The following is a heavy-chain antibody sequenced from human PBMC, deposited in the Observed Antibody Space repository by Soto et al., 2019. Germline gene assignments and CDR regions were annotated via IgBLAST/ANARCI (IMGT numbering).Heavy chain of an antibody. CDR3: ARSARITIFGVVIIKYWFDP. D-gene: IGHD3-3*01. Sequence: SETLSLTCTVSGGSISSSSYYWGWIRQPPGKGLEWIGSIYYSGSTYYNPSLKSRVTISVDTSKNQFSLKLSSVTAADTAVYYRARSARITIFGVVIIKYWFDPWGQGTLVTVSS. J-gene: IGHJ5*02. CDR1: GGSISSSSYY. CDR2: IYYSGST. V-gene: IGHV4-39*01.